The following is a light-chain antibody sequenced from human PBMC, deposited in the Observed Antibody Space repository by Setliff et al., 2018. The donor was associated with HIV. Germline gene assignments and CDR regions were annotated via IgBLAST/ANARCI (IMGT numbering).Light chain of an antibody. V-gene: IGLV1-47*01. CDR3: ATWDDSLRGFV. J-gene: IGLJ1*01. CDR2: RNN. CDR1: SSNIGSNF. Sequence: LTQPPSTSGTPGQRVTISCSGSSSNIGSNFVYWYQQLPGTAPNLLIYRNNQRPSGVPLRFSGSKSGTSASLAISGLRSEDEADYYCATWDDSLRGFVFGTGTKVTVL.